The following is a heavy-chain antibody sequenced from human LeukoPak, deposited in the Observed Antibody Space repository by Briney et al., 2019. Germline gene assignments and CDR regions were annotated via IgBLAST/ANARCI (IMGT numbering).Heavy chain of an antibody. D-gene: IGHD3-3*01. CDR2: ISSSSSYI. CDR1: GFTFSSYS. Sequence: GGSLRLSCAASGFTFSSYSMNWVRQAPGKGLEWVSSISSSSSYIYYADSVKGRFTISRDNAKNSLFLQMSSLRAEDTAVYYCARHVRFEGVDYWGQGTLVTVSS. V-gene: IGHV3-21*01. CDR3: ARHVRFEGVDY. J-gene: IGHJ4*02.